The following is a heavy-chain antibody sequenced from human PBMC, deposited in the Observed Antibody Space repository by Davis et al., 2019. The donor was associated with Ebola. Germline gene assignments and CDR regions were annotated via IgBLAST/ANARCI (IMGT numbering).Heavy chain of an antibody. D-gene: IGHD6-6*01. CDR2: ISISSAFI. Sequence: GGSLRLSCAASGFTFSTYTMTWVRQAPGKGLEWVSSISISSAFIYYADSVKGRFTVSRDNAKSSLSLQMNSLRAEDTAVYYCARHGWLGYSSSPLYFDLWGRGTLVTVSS. V-gene: IGHV3-21*01. CDR3: ARHGWLGYSSSPLYFDL. CDR1: GFTFSTYT. J-gene: IGHJ2*01.